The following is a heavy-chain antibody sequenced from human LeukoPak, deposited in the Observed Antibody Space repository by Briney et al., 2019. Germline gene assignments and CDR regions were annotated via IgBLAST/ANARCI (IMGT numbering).Heavy chain of an antibody. J-gene: IGHJ4*02. Sequence: PGGSLRLSCSASGFTFNNYWMHWVRQAPGKGLVWVSRIKSDGSSTTYADSVKGRFTISRDNAKSTLYLQMNSLRVEDTAVYFCARDDHGRYWGQGTLVTVSS. CDR2: IKSDGSST. CDR1: GFTFNNYW. V-gene: IGHV3-74*01. D-gene: IGHD1-14*01. CDR3: ARDDHGRY.